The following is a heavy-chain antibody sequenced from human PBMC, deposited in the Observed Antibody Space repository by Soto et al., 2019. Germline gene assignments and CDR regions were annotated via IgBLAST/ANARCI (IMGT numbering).Heavy chain of an antibody. Sequence: EGSVKISCKGSGYNFANFWIGWVRQMPGKGLEWMGMIFPGDSDTKNSPSLEGQITMSVDKSDSSAYLQWRSLKASDTAIYYCAAGYSTGLDAFDIWGQGTMVTVSS. CDR3: AAGYSTGLDAFDI. D-gene: IGHD2-8*02. V-gene: IGHV5-51*01. J-gene: IGHJ3*02. CDR2: IFPGDSDT. CDR1: GYNFANFW.